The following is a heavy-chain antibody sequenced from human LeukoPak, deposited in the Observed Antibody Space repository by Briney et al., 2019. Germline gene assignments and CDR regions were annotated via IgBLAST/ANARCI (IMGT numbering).Heavy chain of an antibody. J-gene: IGHJ4*02. CDR2: INSAGSTT. V-gene: IGHV3-74*01. Sequence: PGGSLRLSCAASGFTFSSYWMHWVRQAPGKGLVWVSHINSAGSTTSYADSVKGRFTISRGNAKNTLYLQMNSLRVEDTAVYYCARDRGYSQDYWGQGTLVTVS. CDR3: ARDRGYSQDY. CDR1: GFTFSSYW. D-gene: IGHD3-10*01.